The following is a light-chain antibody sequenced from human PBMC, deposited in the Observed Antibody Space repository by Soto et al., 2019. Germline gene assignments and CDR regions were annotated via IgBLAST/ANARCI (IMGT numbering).Light chain of an antibody. CDR2: GAS. CDR1: QSVSIS. J-gene: IGKJ5*01. V-gene: IGKV3-15*01. CDR3: QQHNNWPLIT. Sequence: EIVMTQSPAILSVSPGERATLSCRASQSVSISLAWYQQKPGQAPRVLIYGASTRAIGVPARFSGSGSGTEFTLTISSLQSEDFAVYYCQQHNNWPLITFGQGTRLDIK.